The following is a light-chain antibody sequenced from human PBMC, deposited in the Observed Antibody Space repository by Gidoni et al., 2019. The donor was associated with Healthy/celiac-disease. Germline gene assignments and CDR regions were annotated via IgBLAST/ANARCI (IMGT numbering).Light chain of an antibody. Sequence: EMVLTQYPGTLSLAPGERATLSCRASQSVSSSYLAWYQQKPGQAPRLLIYGASSRATGIPDRFSGSGSGTDFTLTISRLEPEDFAVYYCQQYGSSPPGTFGPGTKVDIK. V-gene: IGKV3-20*01. CDR2: GAS. CDR3: QQYGSSPPGT. CDR1: QSVSSSY. J-gene: IGKJ3*01.